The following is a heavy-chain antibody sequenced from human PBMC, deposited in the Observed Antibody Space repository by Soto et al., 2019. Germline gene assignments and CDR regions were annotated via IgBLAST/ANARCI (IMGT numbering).Heavy chain of an antibody. D-gene: IGHD3-22*01. CDR1: GYTFTGAY. V-gene: IGHV1-2*02. Sequence: QAQLVQSGAEVKKPGASVKVSCKASGYTFTGAYIHWVRQAPGQGLEWMGCINPNSGGTEFAQKFQGRVIVTRDTSITTVYMEVSSLRSDDTGVYYCARDFTTHGYGVDVWGQGTAVTVSS. J-gene: IGHJ6*02. CDR2: INPNSGGT. CDR3: ARDFTTHGYGVDV.